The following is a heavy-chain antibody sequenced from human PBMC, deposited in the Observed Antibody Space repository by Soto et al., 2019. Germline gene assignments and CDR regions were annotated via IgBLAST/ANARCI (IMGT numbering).Heavy chain of an antibody. V-gene: IGHV2-5*02. CDR3: AHTYYDFWSGYSDAFDI. Sequence: QITLKESGPTLVKPTQTLTLTCTFSGFSLSTSGVGVGWIRQPPGKALEWLALIYWDDDKRYSPSLKSRLTITKDTYKNQVVLTMTNMDPVDTATYYCAHTYYDFWSGYSDAFDIWGQGTMVTVSS. J-gene: IGHJ3*02. CDR2: IYWDDDK. CDR1: GFSLSTSGVG. D-gene: IGHD3-3*01.